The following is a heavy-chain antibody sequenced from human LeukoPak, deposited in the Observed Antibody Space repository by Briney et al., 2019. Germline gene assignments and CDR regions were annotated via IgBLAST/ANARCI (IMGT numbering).Heavy chain of an antibody. CDR2: SSPDSGGT. CDR1: GYTFTDYY. V-gene: IGHV1-2*02. J-gene: IGHJ3*02. CDR3: ARDGSFDI. Sequence: GASVKVSCKASGYTFTDYYMHWVRQAPGQGLEWMGWSSPDSGGTNYAQKFQGRVTMTRDTSISTAYMELSRLTSDDTAVYYCARDGSFDIWGQGTMVTVSS. D-gene: IGHD3-10*01.